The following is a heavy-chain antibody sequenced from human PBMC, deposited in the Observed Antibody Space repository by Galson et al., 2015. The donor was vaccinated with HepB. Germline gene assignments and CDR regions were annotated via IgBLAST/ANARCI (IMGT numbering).Heavy chain of an antibody. J-gene: IGHJ5*02. CDR2: INPSSDTT. V-gene: IGHV1-46*01. CDR3: ARGRHTSTSRYEDT. Sequence: SVKVSCKASGYTFTSYHLHWVRQAPGQGLEWMGIINPSSDTTTYAQNFQGRVTMTRDTSTSTIYMELSSLRSEDTAVYYCARGRHTSTSRYEDTWGQGTLVTVSS. D-gene: IGHD2-2*01. CDR1: GYTFTSYH.